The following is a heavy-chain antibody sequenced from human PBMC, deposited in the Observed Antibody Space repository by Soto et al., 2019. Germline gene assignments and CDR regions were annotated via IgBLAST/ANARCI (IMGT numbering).Heavy chain of an antibody. V-gene: IGHV5-10-1*01. Sequence: GESMKISCNGSGYSFTSYWISWVRQMPWKGLEWMGRIDPSDSYANYSPSFQGHVTISADKSISTAYLQWSSLKASDTAMYYCARKRVAARPDGSMDVWGQGTTVTVSS. CDR1: GYSFTSYW. J-gene: IGHJ6*02. CDR2: IDPSDSYA. D-gene: IGHD6-6*01. CDR3: ARKRVAARPDGSMDV.